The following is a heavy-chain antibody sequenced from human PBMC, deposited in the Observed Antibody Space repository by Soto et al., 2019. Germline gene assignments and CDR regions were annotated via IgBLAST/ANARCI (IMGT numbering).Heavy chain of an antibody. CDR1: GFTVSNNY. CDR3: ATYTSLDY. J-gene: IGHJ4*02. D-gene: IGHD2-2*02. CDR2: IYSGGST. Sequence: VQLVETGGGLIQPGGSLRLSCAASGFTVSNNYMSWVRQAPGKGLEWVSLIYSGGSTFYVDSVKGRFTISRDNSKNTLFLQMNSLRAEDTAVYFFATYTSLDYWGQGTLVTVSS. V-gene: IGHV3-53*02.